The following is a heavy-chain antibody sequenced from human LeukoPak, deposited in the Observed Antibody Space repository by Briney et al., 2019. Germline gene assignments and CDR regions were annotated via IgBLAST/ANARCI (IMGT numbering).Heavy chain of an antibody. CDR3: VRHGYTASHFFLDY. J-gene: IGHJ4*02. V-gene: IGHV4-4*07. CDR1: TASINSCY. D-gene: IGHD5-18*01. CDR2: ISTTGMT. Sequence: SETLSLTCTVSTASINSCYWGWVRQPARRGLEWIGRISTTGMTQYDPSLQSRVTMSVDTSQKQFSLNLRSVTAADTAIYFCVRHGYTASHFFLDYWSQGALVTVSS.